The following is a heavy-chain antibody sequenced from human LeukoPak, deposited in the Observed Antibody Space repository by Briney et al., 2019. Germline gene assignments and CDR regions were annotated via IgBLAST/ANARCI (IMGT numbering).Heavy chain of an antibody. CDR3: ARRTAKTPNYFDY. V-gene: IGHV4-59*08. Sequence: SETLSLTCTVSGDSMNNYCWIWIGQPPGKGLDWMGYMYYSGKTNYNPSLKSRVTISLDTSKNQFSLKLTSVTAADTAMYYCARRTAKTPNYFDYWGQGALVTVSA. J-gene: IGHJ4*02. D-gene: IGHD1-1*01. CDR2: MYYSGKT. CDR1: GDSMNNYC.